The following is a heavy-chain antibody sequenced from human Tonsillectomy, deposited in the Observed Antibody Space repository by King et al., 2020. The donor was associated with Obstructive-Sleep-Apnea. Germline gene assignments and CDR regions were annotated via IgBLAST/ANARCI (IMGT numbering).Heavy chain of an antibody. CDR1: GFTLSTYS. J-gene: IGHJ4*02. D-gene: IGHD1-26*01. Sequence: VQLVESGGGLVKPGGSLRLSCAASGFTLSTYSMSWVRQAPGKGLEWVSFISSSTSYIYYTDSVRGRFTISRDNAKNSLYLQMNSLRAEDTAVYYCARDLGEPRDYWGLGTLVTVSS. V-gene: IGHV3-21*01. CDR2: ISSSTSYI. CDR3: ARDLGEPRDY.